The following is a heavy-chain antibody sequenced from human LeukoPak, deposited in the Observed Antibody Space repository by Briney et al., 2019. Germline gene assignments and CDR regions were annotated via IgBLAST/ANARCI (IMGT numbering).Heavy chain of an antibody. CDR2: IHTDTGNP. J-gene: IGHJ4*02. CDR3: ARVGGYCSDGNCYPKY. V-gene: IGHV7-4-1*02. D-gene: IGHD2-8*01. CDR1: GYSFTSYA. Sequence: ASVKVSCKASGYSFTSYAIIWVRQAPGQGLEWMGWIHTDTGNPTYAQGFTGRFVFSLDRSVSTTYLQISGLKAEDTAVYYCARVGGYCSDGNCYPKYWGQGTLVTVPS.